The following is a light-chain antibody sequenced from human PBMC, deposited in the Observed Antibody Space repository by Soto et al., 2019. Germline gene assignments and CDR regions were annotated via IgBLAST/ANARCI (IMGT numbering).Light chain of an antibody. Sequence: ESVLTHSPGTLSLSPGERATLSCRASQRVSSSYLAWYQQKPGQAPRLLIYGASTRATGIPDRFSGSGSGTDFTLTISRLEPEDFAVYFCQRYGSSPPFTFGQGTKVDIK. CDR2: GAS. CDR3: QRYGSSPPFT. J-gene: IGKJ2*01. V-gene: IGKV3-20*01. CDR1: QRVSSSY.